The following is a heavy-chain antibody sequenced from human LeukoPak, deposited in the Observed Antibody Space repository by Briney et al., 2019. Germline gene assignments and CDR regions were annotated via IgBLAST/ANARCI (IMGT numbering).Heavy chain of an antibody. CDR1: GFTFSSYA. CDR3: ARGKEDYDSSGYYYRHAFDI. J-gene: IGHJ3*02. Sequence: GGSLRLSCAASGFTFSSYAMTWVRQTPGKGLEWVSAISGSGGSTYYADSVKGRFTISRDNSKNTLYLQMNSLRAEDTAVYYCARGKEDYDSSGYYYRHAFDIWGQGTMVTVSS. D-gene: IGHD3-22*01. CDR2: ISGSGGST. V-gene: IGHV3-23*01.